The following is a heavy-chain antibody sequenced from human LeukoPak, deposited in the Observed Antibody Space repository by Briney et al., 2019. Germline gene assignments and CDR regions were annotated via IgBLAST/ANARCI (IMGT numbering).Heavy chain of an antibody. D-gene: IGHD1/OR15-1a*01. J-gene: IGHJ4*02. Sequence: SETLSLTCTVSGGSISTYYWSWIREPPGKGLGWIGYISYSGSTNYNPSLKSRVTISLDTSRNQFALKLSSVTAADTAVYYCARSIIGTRSKFDYWGQGTLVTVSS. CDR3: ARSIIGTRSKFDY. V-gene: IGHV4-59*08. CDR1: GGSISTYY. CDR2: ISYSGST.